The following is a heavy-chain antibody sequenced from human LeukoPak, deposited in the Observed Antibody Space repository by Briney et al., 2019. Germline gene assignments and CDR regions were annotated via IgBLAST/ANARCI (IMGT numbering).Heavy chain of an antibody. J-gene: IGHJ4*02. Sequence: GGSLRLSCAASGFTFSSYSMNWVRQAPGKGLEWVSSISSSSSYIYYADSVKGRFTISRDNAKNSLYLQMNSLRAEDTAVYYCARRHTERELVPWFDYWGQGTLVTVSS. CDR1: GFTFSSYS. CDR2: ISSSSSYI. CDR3: ARRHTERELVPWFDY. V-gene: IGHV3-21*01. D-gene: IGHD6-6*01.